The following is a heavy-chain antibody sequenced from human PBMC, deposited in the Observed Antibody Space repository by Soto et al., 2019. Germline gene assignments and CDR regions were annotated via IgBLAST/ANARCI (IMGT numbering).Heavy chain of an antibody. CDR1: GGTFSSYA. V-gene: IGHV1-69*06. CDR2: IIPVFGTA. CDR3: TIAVAVIDY. D-gene: IGHD6-19*01. Sequence: SVKVSCKTSGGTFSSYAISWVRQAPGQGLEWMGGIIPVFGTANYAQKFQGRVTITADKSTSTAYMGLSSLRSEDTAVYYATIAVAVIDYRGQGTLVPVSS. J-gene: IGHJ4*02.